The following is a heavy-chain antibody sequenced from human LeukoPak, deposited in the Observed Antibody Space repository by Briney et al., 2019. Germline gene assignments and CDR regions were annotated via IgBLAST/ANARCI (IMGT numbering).Heavy chain of an antibody. D-gene: IGHD3-10*01. V-gene: IGHV1-2*02. CDR3: ARDSMVRGVNDYFDY. Sequence: ASVTVSCKASGYTFTGYYMHWVRQAPGQGLEWMGWINPNSGGTNYAQKFQGRVTMTRDTSISTAYMELSRLRSDDTAVYYCARDSMVRGVNDYFDYWGQGTLVTVSS. CDR2: INPNSGGT. J-gene: IGHJ4*02. CDR1: GYTFTGYY.